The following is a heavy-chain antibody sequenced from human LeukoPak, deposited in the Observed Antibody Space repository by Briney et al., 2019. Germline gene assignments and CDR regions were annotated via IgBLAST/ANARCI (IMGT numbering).Heavy chain of an antibody. J-gene: IGHJ4*02. D-gene: IGHD3-22*01. CDR1: GFTFSDYY. V-gene: IGHV3-11*01. CDR2: ISSSGSTI. CDR3: ASPLNYYDSSGYAD. Sequence: PGGSLRLSCAASGFTFSDYYMSWIRQAPGKGLEWVSYISSSGSTIYYADSVKGRFTISRDNAKNSLYLQMNSLRAEDTAVYYCASPLNYYDSSGYADWGQGTLVTVSS.